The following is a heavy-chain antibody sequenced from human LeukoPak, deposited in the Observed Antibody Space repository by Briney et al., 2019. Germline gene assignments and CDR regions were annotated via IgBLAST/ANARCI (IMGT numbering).Heavy chain of an antibody. V-gene: IGHV4-59*01. CDR1: GGSISSYY. D-gene: IGHD1-26*01. CDR3: ARDSGNYYGGFDH. J-gene: IGHJ4*02. Sequence: SETLSLTCTVSGGSISSYYWSWIRQPPGKGLEWIGYIYYSGITNYNPPLKSRVTISVDTSKNQFSLKLSSVTAADTAVYYCARDSGNYYGGFDHWGQGTLVTVPS. CDR2: IYYSGIT.